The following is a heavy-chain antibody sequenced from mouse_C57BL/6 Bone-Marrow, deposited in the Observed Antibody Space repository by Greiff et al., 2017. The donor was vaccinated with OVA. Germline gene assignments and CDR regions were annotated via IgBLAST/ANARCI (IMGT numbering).Heavy chain of an antibody. CDR1: GYTFTSYW. V-gene: IGHV1-64*01. CDR2: IPPNSGST. J-gene: IGHJ3*01. CDR3: ARPRTSWFAY. Sequence: VQLQQSGAELVKPGASVKLSCKASGYTFTSYWMHWVKQRPGQGLEWIGMIPPNSGSTNYNEKFKSKATLTVDKSSSTAYMQLSSLTSEDSAVYYCARPRTSWFAYWGQGTLVTVSA.